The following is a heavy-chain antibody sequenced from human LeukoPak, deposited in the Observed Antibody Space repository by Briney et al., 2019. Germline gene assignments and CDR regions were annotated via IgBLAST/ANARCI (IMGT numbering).Heavy chain of an antibody. CDR1: GFIFSDYN. J-gene: IGHJ3*02. Sequence: GGSLRLSCAASGFIFSDYNMNWVRQAPGKGLEWVAVISYDGRYQFYADSVKGRFTVSRDNSKNTLFLQMNSLRAEDTAVYHCARMMTDFDGSGHDIQRGAFDIWGQGTMVTVS. V-gene: IGHV3-30*03. CDR2: ISYDGRYQ. CDR3: ARMMTDFDGSGHDIQRGAFDI. D-gene: IGHD3-22*01.